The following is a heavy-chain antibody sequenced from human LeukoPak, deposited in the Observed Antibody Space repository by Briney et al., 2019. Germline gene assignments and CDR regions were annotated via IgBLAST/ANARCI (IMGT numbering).Heavy chain of an antibody. CDR3: ARRRVTVIVVSTFDS. CDR1: GGSFTNYF. D-gene: IGHD3-22*01. CDR2: VADYGSV. J-gene: IGHJ4*02. V-gene: IGHV4-34*01. Sequence: SETLSLTCAVYGGSFTNYFWSWVRQSPGKGLEWIGEVADYGSVNYNPPLQSRVTISLDTSKNHFSLKVSSMTAADTAVYYCARRRVTVIVVSTFDSWGQGTLVTVSS.